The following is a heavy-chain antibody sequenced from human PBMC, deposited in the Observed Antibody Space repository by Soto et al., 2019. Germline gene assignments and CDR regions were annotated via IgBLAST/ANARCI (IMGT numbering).Heavy chain of an antibody. CDR3: ARDEIVVVPAAKDYYYYYGMDV. J-gene: IGHJ6*02. V-gene: IGHV6-1*01. Sequence: SQTLSLTCAISGDSVSSNSAAWNWIRQSPSRGLEWLGRTYYRSKWYNDYAVSVKSRITINPDTSKNQFSLQLNSVTPEDTAVYYCARDEIVVVPAAKDYYYYYGMDVRGQGTTVTVSS. CDR2: TYYRSKWYN. CDR1: GDSVSSNSAA. D-gene: IGHD2-2*01.